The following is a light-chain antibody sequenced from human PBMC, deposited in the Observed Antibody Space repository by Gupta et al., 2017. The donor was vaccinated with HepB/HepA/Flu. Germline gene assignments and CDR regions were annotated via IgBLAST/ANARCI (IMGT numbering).Light chain of an antibody. Sequence: IEMTQSRSSLSASVGDRVTITCRASQSISSYLNWYQQKPGKAPQLLIYAASTLQTGVPSRFSGSGSGTDFTLTVSSLQPEDFATYYCQETYDTPRTFGGGTKVEIK. CDR1: QSISSY. CDR2: AAS. V-gene: IGKV1-39*01. CDR3: QETYDTPRT. J-gene: IGKJ4*01.